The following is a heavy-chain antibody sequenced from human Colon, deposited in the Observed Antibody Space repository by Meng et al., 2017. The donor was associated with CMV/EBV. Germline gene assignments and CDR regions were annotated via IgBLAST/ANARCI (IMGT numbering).Heavy chain of an antibody. CDR3: ARGVGCCSSTSCYWDY. Sequence: ASVKVSCKASGYTFTSYDINWVRQATGQGLEWMGWMNPNSGNTGYAQKFQGRVTMTRNTSISTAYMELSSLRSEDTAVYYCARGVGCCSSTSCYWDYWGQGTLVTVSS. V-gene: IGHV1-8*01. CDR1: GYTFTSYD. J-gene: IGHJ4*02. CDR2: MNPNSGNT. D-gene: IGHD2-2*03.